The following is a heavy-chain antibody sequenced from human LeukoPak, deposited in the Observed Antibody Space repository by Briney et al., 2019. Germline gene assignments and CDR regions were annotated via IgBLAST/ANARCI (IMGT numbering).Heavy chain of an antibody. D-gene: IGHD2-21*02. CDR3: ARAPEYCGGDCYSDY. CDR1: GFTFSSYS. J-gene: IGHJ4*02. V-gene: IGHV3-21*01. Sequence: GGSLRPSCAASGFTFSSYSMNWVRQAPGKGLEWVSSISSSSSYIYYADSVKGRFTISRDNAKNSLYLQMNSLRAEDTAVYYCARAPEYCGGDCYSDYWGQGTLVTVSS. CDR2: ISSSSSYI.